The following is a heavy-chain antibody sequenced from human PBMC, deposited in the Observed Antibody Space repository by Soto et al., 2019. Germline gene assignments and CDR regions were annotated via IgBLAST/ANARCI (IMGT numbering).Heavy chain of an antibody. Sequence: ASVNVSCTASGYTFTSYDLNWVRQATGQGLEWMGWMNPNSGNTGYAQKFQGRVTMTRNTSISTAYMELSSLRSEDTAVYYCARAFTTYRYAPGYWGQGTLVIVSS. CDR1: GYTFTSYD. J-gene: IGHJ4*02. CDR2: MNPNSGNT. D-gene: IGHD5-18*01. CDR3: ARAFTTYRYAPGY. V-gene: IGHV1-8*01.